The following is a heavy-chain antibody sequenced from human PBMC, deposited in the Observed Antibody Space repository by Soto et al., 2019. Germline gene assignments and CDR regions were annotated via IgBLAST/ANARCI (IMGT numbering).Heavy chain of an antibody. D-gene: IGHD1-26*01. V-gene: IGHV3-23*01. CDR2: ISGSGGST. CDR1: GFTFSSYA. CDR3: ARRGSGSYYDY. J-gene: IGHJ4*02. Sequence: EVQLLESGGGLVQPGGSLRLSGAASGFTFSSYAMRWVRQAPVKGLEWVSAISGSGGSTYYADSVKGRFTISRDNSKNTLYLQTNSLRAAATAVYYCARRGSGSYYDYWGQGPLVTVSS.